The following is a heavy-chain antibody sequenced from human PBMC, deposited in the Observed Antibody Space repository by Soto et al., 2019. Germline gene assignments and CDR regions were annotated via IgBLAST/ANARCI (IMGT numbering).Heavy chain of an antibody. D-gene: IGHD1-7*01. J-gene: IGHJ4*02. V-gene: IGHV1-69*04. Sequence: SVKVSCKASGGTFSNDIITWVRQAPGQGLEWMGRIIPLLDITNYAQKFQGRVTITADKSTSTAYMELNSLRPDDTAMYYCARDGVSSTEYTWNYGTYFDYWGQGALVTVSS. CDR2: IIPLLDIT. CDR1: GGTFSNDI. CDR3: ARDGVSSTEYTWNYGTYFDY.